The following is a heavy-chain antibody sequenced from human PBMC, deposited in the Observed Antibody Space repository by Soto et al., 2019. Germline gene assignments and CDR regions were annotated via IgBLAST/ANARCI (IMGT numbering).Heavy chain of an antibody. V-gene: IGHV1-46*01. J-gene: IGHJ5*02. CDR1: AYSFTTYH. CDR3: ARGDIVLVPASEGNWFDP. CDR2: INPDAGAT. D-gene: IGHD2-2*01. Sequence: QVQLVQSGAEVKKPGASVTVSCKASAYSFTTYHIHWVRQAPGQGLEWMGLINPDAGATNYAQRFQGRRRLPRDTSTSTVYMELRSLTFDDTAVYYCARGDIVLVPASEGNWFDPWGQGTLVTVSS.